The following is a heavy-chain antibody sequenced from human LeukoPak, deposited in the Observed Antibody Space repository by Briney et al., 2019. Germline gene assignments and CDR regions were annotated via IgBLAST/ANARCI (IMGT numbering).Heavy chain of an antibody. CDR1: GYXFTNYG. CDR2: ISAYNGNT. J-gene: IGHJ5*02. CDR3: ARDFPYNYGSGSPSNWFDP. V-gene: IGHV1-18*01. Sequence: GASVKVSCKASGYXFTNYGISWVRQAPGQGLEWMGWISAYNGNTNYAQKLQGRVTMTTDTSRSTGYMELRSLRSDDTAVYYCARDFPYNYGSGSPSNWFDPWGQGTLVTVSS. D-gene: IGHD3-10*01.